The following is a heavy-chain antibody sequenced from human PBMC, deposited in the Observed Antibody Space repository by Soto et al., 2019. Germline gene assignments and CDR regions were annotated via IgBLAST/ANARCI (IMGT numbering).Heavy chain of an antibody. CDR2: INESGGST. Sequence: EVQLLESGGGLVQPGGSLRVSCEASGVTFSNYGMNWVRQAPGKGLEWVSTINESGGSTYYADSVKGRFTISRDNSKNTLYLQMNSLRPEDTAVYYCANGWLGELSHETPKRHNFYFYGMDVWGQGTTVTVSS. CDR3: ANGWLGELSHETPKRHNFYFYGMDV. V-gene: IGHV3-23*01. D-gene: IGHD3-10*01. CDR1: GVTFSNYG. J-gene: IGHJ6*02.